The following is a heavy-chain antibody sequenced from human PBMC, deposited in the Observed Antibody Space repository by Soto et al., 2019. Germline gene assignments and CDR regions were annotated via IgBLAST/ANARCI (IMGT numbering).Heavy chain of an antibody. J-gene: IGHJ2*01. CDR3: ARGVSTVVRWYFDR. CDR2: ISSSGSTI. D-gene: IGHD4-17*01. CDR1: GFTFSDYY. Sequence: GGSLRLSCAASGFTFSDYYMSWIRQAPGKGLEWVSYISSSGSTIYYADSVKGRFTISRDNAKNSLYLQMNSLRAEDTAVYYCARGVSTVVRWYFDRWGRGTLVTVSS. V-gene: IGHV3-11*01.